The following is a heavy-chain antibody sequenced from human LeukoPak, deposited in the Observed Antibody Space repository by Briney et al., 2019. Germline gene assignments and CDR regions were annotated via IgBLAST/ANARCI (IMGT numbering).Heavy chain of an antibody. CDR2: ISGSGGST. J-gene: IGHJ4*02. CDR1: GFTFSTYG. V-gene: IGHV3-23*01. D-gene: IGHD5-24*01. CDR3: AKDQEMATISGFDY. Sequence: GGSLRLSCAVSGFTFSTYGMSWVRQAPGKGLEWVSGISGSGGSTYYADSVKGRFTISRDNSKNTLYLQMNSLRAEDTAVYYCAKDQEMATISGFDYWGQGTLVTVSS.